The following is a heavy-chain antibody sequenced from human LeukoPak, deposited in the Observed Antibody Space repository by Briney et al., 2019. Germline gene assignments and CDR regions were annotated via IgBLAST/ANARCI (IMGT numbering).Heavy chain of an antibody. J-gene: IGHJ4*02. CDR1: GFTFSSYW. D-gene: IGHD2-21*01. CDR2: IKQHGSEK. V-gene: IGHV3-7*01. CDR3: ARLWPFDY. Sequence: PGGSLRLSCAGSGFTFSSYWMSWVRQAPGKGLEWVANIKQHGSEKYYVDSVKGRFTISRDDAKNSLYLQMNSLRAEHTAVYYCARLWPFDYWGQGTLVTVSS.